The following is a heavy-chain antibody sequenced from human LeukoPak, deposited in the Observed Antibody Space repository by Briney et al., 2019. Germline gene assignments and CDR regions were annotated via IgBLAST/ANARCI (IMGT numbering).Heavy chain of an antibody. CDR2: IGGSGGST. V-gene: IGHV3-23*01. CDR3: AKGNYYDSSGYTLTDAFDI. J-gene: IGHJ3*02. CDR1: GFTFSNYA. D-gene: IGHD3-22*01. Sequence: GGSLRLYCPASGFTFSNYAVIWVRQAPGKVLERVSGIGGSGGSTYYADSVKGRFRISRDNSKNTLYLQMDSLRAEHTAVYYCAKGNYYDSSGYTLTDAFDIWGQGTMVTVSS.